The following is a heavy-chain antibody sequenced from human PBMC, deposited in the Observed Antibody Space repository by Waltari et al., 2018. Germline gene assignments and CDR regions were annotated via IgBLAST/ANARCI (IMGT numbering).Heavy chain of an antibody. CDR1: GGSFRGYY. D-gene: IGHD3-22*01. CDR2: INHSGST. Sequence: QVQLQQWGAGLLKPSEPLSLTCAVYGGSFRGYYWSWIRQPHGKGREWIGEINHSGSTNYNPSLKSRVTISVDTSKNQFSLKLSSVTAADTAVYYCARENYYDSSGYYRPYNWFDPWGQGTLVTVSS. J-gene: IGHJ5*02. CDR3: ARENYYDSSGYYRPYNWFDP. V-gene: IGHV4-34*01.